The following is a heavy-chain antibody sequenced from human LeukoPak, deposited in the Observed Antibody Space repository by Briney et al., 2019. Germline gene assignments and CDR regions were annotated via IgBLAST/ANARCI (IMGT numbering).Heavy chain of an antibody. V-gene: IGHV3-30*02. Sequence: GGSLRLSCAASGFTFSSYGMQWVRQAPGKGLEWVAFIRYDGSNKYYADSVKGRFTISRDNSKNTLYLQMNSLRAEDTAVYYCANGSPRDHSIVATIYSFDYWGQGTLVTVSS. D-gene: IGHD5-12*01. CDR3: ANGSPRDHSIVATIYSFDY. CDR1: GFTFSSYG. J-gene: IGHJ4*02. CDR2: IRYDGSNK.